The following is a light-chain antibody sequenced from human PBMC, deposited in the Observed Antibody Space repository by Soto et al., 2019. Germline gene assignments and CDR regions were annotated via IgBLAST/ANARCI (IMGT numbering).Light chain of an antibody. J-gene: IGLJ2*01. CDR1: SGNIATNF. Sequence: NFMLTQPHSVSESPGKTVTISCTRSSGNIATNFVQWYQQRPGSAPTAVIYENDQRRSGVPDRFSGSIDTSSNSASLTISGLEPGDEADYYCQSSDSGSPVIFGGGTKVTVL. CDR3: QSSDSGSPVI. V-gene: IGLV6-57*04. CDR2: END.